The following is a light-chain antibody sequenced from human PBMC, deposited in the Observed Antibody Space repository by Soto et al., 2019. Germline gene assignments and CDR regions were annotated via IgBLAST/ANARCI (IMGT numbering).Light chain of an antibody. CDR2: EVS. CDR3: CSFAGSSPPYV. Sequence: HSALTQPASVSGSPGQSITISCTGTSSDVGNYNLVSWYQQHPGKAPKLMIYEVSQRPSGVSNRFSGSKSGNTASLTISGLQAEDAADYYCCSFAGSSPPYVFGTGTKLTVL. CDR1: SSDVGNYNL. V-gene: IGLV2-23*02. J-gene: IGLJ1*01.